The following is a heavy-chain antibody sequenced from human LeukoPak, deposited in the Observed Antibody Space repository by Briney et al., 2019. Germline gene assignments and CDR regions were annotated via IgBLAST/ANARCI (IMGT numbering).Heavy chain of an antibody. CDR3: AREGGPDYYYYMDV. Sequence: SETLSLTCAVYGGSFSGYYWSWIRQPPGKGLEWVGEINHSGSTNYNPFLKSRVTISVDTSKNQFSLKLSSVTAADTAVYYCAREGGPDYYYYMDVWGKGTTVTISS. V-gene: IGHV4-34*01. CDR1: GGSFSGYY. CDR2: INHSGST. J-gene: IGHJ6*03.